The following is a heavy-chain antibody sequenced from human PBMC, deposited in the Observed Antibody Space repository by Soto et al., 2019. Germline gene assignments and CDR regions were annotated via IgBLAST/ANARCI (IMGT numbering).Heavy chain of an antibody. CDR2: ISGSGGST. J-gene: IGHJ6*02. D-gene: IGHD2-21*02. Sequence: GSLRLSCAASGFTFSSYAMSWVRQAPGKGLEWVSAISGSGGSTYYADSVKGRFTISRDNSKNTLYLQMNSLRAEDTAVYYCAKDGLAYCGGDCPYYYGMDVWGQGTTVTVSS. CDR1: GFTFSSYA. CDR3: AKDGLAYCGGDCPYYYGMDV. V-gene: IGHV3-23*01.